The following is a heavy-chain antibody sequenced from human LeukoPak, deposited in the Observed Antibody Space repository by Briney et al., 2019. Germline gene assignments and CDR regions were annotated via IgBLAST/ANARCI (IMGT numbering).Heavy chain of an antibody. D-gene: IGHD2-15*01. CDR3: ARGVVVAATRWISWFDP. CDR1: GFTFSSYG. Sequence: GGSLRLSCAASGFTFSSYGMHWVRQAPGKGLEWVAVIWYDGSNKYYADSVKGRFTISRDNSKNTLYLQMNSLRADDTAVYYCARGVVVAATRWISWFDPWGQGTLDTVSS. J-gene: IGHJ5*02. V-gene: IGHV3-33*01. CDR2: IWYDGSNK.